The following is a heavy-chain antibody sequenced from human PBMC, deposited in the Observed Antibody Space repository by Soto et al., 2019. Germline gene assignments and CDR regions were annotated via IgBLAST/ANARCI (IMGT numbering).Heavy chain of an antibody. J-gene: IGHJ5*02. CDR3: ARDCSGGSCYSENWFDP. V-gene: IGHV4-30-4*01. D-gene: IGHD2-15*01. CDR2: IYYSGST. Sequence: QVQLQESGPGLVKPSQTLSLTCTVSGGSISSGDYYWSWIRQPPGKGLEWIGYIYYSGSTYYNPSLKSRVTISVDTSKNQFALKLSSVTAADTAVYYCARDCSGGSCYSENWFDPWGQGTLVTVSS. CDR1: GGSISSGDYY.